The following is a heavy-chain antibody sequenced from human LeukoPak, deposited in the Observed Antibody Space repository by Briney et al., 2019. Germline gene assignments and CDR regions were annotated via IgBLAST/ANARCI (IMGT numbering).Heavy chain of an antibody. V-gene: IGHV5-51*01. CDR2: IWPDDSDA. CDR3: ARHVACSGFSCYRSPGHFLDS. J-gene: IGHJ4*02. Sequence: GESLKISCKASGYKFGKAWIGWVRQQPGKGLEWMAIIWPDDSDARYSPSFQGHVTISADTSFNTAYLQWSSLRASDTATYYCARHVACSGFSCYRSPGHFLDSWGPGTLVTVSS. CDR1: GYKFGKAW. D-gene: IGHD2-15*01.